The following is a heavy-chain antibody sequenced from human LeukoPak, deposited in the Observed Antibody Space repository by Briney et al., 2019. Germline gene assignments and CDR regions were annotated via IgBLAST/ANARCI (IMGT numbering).Heavy chain of an antibody. J-gene: IGHJ6*03. V-gene: IGHV3-21*01. CDR1: GFTFSSYS. CDR3: ARVHGGFYYMDV. Sequence: GGSLRLSCAASGFTFSSYSMNWVRQAPGKGPEWVSSITSGSTYIYYADSVKGRFTISRDNAKNSLYLQMNSLRAEDTALYYCARVHGGFYYMDVWGKGTTVIVSS. D-gene: IGHD2-15*01. CDR2: ITSGSTYI.